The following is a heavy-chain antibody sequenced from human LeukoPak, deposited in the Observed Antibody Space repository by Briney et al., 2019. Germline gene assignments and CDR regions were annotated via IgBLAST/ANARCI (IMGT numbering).Heavy chain of an antibody. CDR1: ESTFTTYD. D-gene: IGHD2-2*01. J-gene: IGHJ6*02. CDR3: ASAVGYCSSTSCFFRYYYYGMDV. V-gene: IGHV1-8*01. Sequence: ASVNVFCSAAESTFTTYDIIWVRQATGLGLGWMGWLNPNSGNTVYAQKFQGRVTMTRNTSISTAYMELSSLRSEDTAVYYCASAVGYCSSTSCFFRYYYYGMDVWGQGATVTVSS. CDR2: LNPNSGNT.